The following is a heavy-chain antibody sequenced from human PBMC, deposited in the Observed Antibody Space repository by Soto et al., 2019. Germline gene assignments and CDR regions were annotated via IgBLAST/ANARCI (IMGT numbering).Heavy chain of an antibody. D-gene: IGHD1-26*01. J-gene: IGHJ3*02. CDR1: GFTFTSSA. Sequence: GASVKVSCKASGFTFTSSAVPWVRQARGQRLEWIGWIVVGSGNTNYAQKFQERVTITRDMSTSTAYMELSSLRSEDTAVYYCAAGSGSYYTAFDIWGQGTMVTVSS. CDR2: IVVGSGNT. CDR3: AAGSGSYYTAFDI. V-gene: IGHV1-58*01.